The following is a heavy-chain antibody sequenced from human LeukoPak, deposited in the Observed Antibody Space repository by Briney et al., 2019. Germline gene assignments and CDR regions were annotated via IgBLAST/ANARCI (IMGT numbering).Heavy chain of an antibody. V-gene: IGHV3-30-3*01. CDR1: GFTFSSFA. CDR3: ARDGTARELGNYFDY. J-gene: IGHJ4*02. CDR2: ISYDGSNK. Sequence: GGSLRLSCAASGFTFSSFAINWVRQAPGKGLEWVAVISYDGSNKYYADSVKGRFTISRDNSKNTLYLQMNSLRAEDTAVYYCARDGTARELGNYFDYWGQGTLVTVSS. D-gene: IGHD1-26*01.